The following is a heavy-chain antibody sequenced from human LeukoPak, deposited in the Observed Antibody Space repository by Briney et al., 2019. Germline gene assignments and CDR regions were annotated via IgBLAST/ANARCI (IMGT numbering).Heavy chain of an antibody. CDR3: ARGVWFGELLLSGGWPQQVA. J-gene: IGHJ3*01. D-gene: IGHD3-10*01. CDR2: INTNTGNP. CDR1: GYTFTSYA. Sequence: ASVKVSCKASGYTFTSYAMNWVRQAPGQGLEWMGWINTNTGNPTYAQGFTGRFVFSLDTSVSTAYLQISSLKAEDTAVYYCARGVWFGELLLSGGWPQQVAWGQGTMVTVSS. V-gene: IGHV7-4-1*02.